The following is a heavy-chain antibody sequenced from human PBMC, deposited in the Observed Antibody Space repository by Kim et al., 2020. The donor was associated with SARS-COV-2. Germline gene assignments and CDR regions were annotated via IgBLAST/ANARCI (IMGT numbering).Heavy chain of an antibody. CDR1: GYTFTSYA. Sequence: ASVKVSCKASGYTFTSYAMHWVRQAPGQRLEWMGWINAGNANTKSSQKFQGRVTITRDTSASTAYMELSSLRSEDTAVYYCAREYYGSGSYPDYWGQGTLVTVSS. CDR3: AREYYGSGSYPDY. CDR2: INAGNANT. D-gene: IGHD3-10*01. J-gene: IGHJ4*02. V-gene: IGHV1-3*01.